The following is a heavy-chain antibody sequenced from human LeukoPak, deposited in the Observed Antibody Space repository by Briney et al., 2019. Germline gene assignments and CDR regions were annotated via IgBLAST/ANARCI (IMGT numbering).Heavy chain of an antibody. CDR3: ARVNTNSLAIDY. Sequence: SVKVSCKASGYTFTSYDTNWVPQATGQGLEWVGRMNPKNGNTGYAQKFQGRVTMTMNTSISTAYMELCSQRSEDTAAYYCARVNTNSLAIDYWGQGTLVTVSS. D-gene: IGHD2-21*01. CDR2: MNPKNGNT. CDR1: GYTFTSYD. J-gene: IGHJ4*02. V-gene: IGHV1-8*01.